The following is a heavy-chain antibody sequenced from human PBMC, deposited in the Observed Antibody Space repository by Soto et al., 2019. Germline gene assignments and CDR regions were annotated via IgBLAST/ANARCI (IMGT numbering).Heavy chain of an antibody. CDR1: GFTFSSYA. CDR3: ANLNYYDILTGYAHFDY. CDR2: ISGSGGST. D-gene: IGHD3-9*01. V-gene: IGHV3-23*01. J-gene: IGHJ4*02. Sequence: GGSLRLSCAASGFTFSSYAMSWVRQAPGKGLEWVSAISGSGGSTYYADSVKGRFTISRDNSKNTLYLQMNSLRAEDTAVYYCANLNYYDILTGYAHFDYWGQGTLVTVSS.